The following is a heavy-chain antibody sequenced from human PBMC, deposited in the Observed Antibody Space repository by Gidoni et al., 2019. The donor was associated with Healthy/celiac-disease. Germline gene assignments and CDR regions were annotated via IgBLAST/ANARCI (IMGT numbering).Heavy chain of an antibody. V-gene: IGHV1-69*01. CDR2: NIPIFGTA. J-gene: IGHJ4*02. Sequence: QVQLVQSGAEVKKPGSSVNVSYKASGGPFRSYASSWVRQAPGQGLEWMGGNIPIFGTANYAQKFQGRVTITADESTSTAYMELSSLRSEDTAVYYCARVPRLRYFDWYYFDYWGQGTLVTVSS. CDR3: ARVPRLRYFDWYYFDY. D-gene: IGHD3-9*01. CDR1: GGPFRSYA.